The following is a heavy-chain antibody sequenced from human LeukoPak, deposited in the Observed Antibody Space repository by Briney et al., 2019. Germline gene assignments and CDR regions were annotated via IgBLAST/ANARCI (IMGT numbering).Heavy chain of an antibody. J-gene: IGHJ4*02. D-gene: IGHD3-9*01. V-gene: IGHV1-2*02. Sequence: ASVKVSCKASGYTFTGYYMHWVRQAPGQGLEWMGWINPNSGGTNYAQKFQGRVTMTGDTSISTAYMELSRLRSDDTAVYYCARVGRYFDWTHFDYWGQGTLVTVSS. CDR1: GYTFTGYY. CDR3: ARVGRYFDWTHFDY. CDR2: INPNSGGT.